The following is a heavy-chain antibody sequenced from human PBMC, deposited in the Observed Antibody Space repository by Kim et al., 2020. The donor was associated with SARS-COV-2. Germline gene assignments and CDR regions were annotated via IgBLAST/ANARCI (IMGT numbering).Heavy chain of an antibody. V-gene: IGHV3-7*01. CDR2: INQDGSEK. D-gene: IGHD5-12*01. CDR3: ARDVGSSGYDVFDF. CDR1: GFTFSSYW. J-gene: IGHJ4*02. Sequence: GGSLRLSCAASGFTFSSYWMTWLRQPPGKGLEWVANINQDGSEKNYVDSVKGRSTISRDYARNSLYLQMNNVRAEDSAVYYCARDVGSSGYDVFDFWGQG.